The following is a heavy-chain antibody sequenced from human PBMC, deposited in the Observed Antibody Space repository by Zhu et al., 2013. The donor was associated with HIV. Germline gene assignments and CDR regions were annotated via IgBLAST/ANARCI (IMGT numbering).Heavy chain of an antibody. CDR2: IIPIFGTA. J-gene: IGHJ5*02. Sequence: QVQLVQSGAEVKKPGSSVKVSCKASGGTFSSYAISWVRQAPGQGLEWMGGIIPIFGTANYAQKFQGRVTITADKSTSTAYMELSSLRSEDTAVYYCARDPNEFLEWLDHYNWFDPWGQGTLVTVSS. CDR1: GGTFSSYA. V-gene: IGHV1-69*06. D-gene: IGHD3-3*01. CDR3: ARDPNEFLEWLDHYNWFDP.